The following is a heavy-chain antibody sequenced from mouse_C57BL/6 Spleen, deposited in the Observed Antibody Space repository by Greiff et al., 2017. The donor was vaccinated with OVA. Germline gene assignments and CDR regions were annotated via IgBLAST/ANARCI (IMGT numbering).Heavy chain of an antibody. CDR3: ARIWNYYAMDY. CDR2: ISSGSSTI. J-gene: IGHJ4*01. CDR1: GFTFSDYG. Sequence: EVQLVESGGGLVKPGGSLKLSCAASGFTFSDYGMHWVRQAPEKGLEWVAYISSGSSTIYYADTVKGRFTISRDNAKNTLFLQMTSLRSEDTAMYYCARIWNYYAMDYWGQGTSVTVSS. V-gene: IGHV5-17*01.